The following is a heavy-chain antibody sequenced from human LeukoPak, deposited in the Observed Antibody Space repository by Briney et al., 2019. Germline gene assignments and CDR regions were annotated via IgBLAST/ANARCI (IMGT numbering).Heavy chain of an antibody. CDR1: GFTFSSYS. CDR2: ISSSSSTI. D-gene: IGHD3-10*01. J-gene: IGHJ6*02. CDR3: ARGLAGSGSNYYYYGMDV. Sequence: GGSLRLSCAASGFTFSSYSMNWVRQAQGKGLEWVSYISSSSSTIYYADSVKGRFTISRDNAKNSLYLQMNSLRDEDTAVYYCARGLAGSGSNYYYYGMDVWGQGTTVTVSS. V-gene: IGHV3-48*02.